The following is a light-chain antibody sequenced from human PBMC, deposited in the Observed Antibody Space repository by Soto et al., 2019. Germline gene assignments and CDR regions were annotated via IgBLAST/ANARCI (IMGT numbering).Light chain of an antibody. Sequence: QSVLTQPPSVSEAPRQRVTISCSGSSSNIGNNAVNWYQQLPGKTPNLLIYYDDLLPSGVSDRFSGSKSGTSASLAISGLQSEDEADYYCAAWDDSLNGVVFGGGTQLTVL. CDR3: AAWDDSLNGVV. CDR2: YDD. V-gene: IGLV1-36*01. CDR1: SSNIGNNA. J-gene: IGLJ2*01.